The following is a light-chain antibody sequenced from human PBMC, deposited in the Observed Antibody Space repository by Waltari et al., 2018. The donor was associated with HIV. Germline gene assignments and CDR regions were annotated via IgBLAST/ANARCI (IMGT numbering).Light chain of an antibody. CDR3: QQYDGSSALYT. Sequence: EIVLTQSPGTLSLSPGERATLSCRASQSVSSSDLAWYQQKPGQAPRLLIYGASSRATGISDRFSGSGSGTDFTLTISRLEPEDFAVYFCQQYDGSSALYTFGQGTRLEIK. V-gene: IGKV3-20*01. CDR2: GAS. J-gene: IGKJ2*01. CDR1: QSVSSSD.